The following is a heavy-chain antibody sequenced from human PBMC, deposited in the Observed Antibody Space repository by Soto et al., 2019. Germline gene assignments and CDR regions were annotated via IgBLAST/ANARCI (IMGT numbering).Heavy chain of an antibody. V-gene: IGHV4-31*03. D-gene: IGHD3-16*01. CDR1: GGSINSADYY. Sequence: QVHLQESGPGLVKPSQTLSLTCTVSGGSINSADYYWSWIRQHPGKGLEWIGYIYYSGSTYYNPSLKSRVTISLDTYKNQLSLKLSSVTAADTAVYYCARDLGGGLGPYYYALDVWGQGTTVTVSS. CDR3: ARDLGGGLGPYYYALDV. CDR2: IYYSGST. J-gene: IGHJ6*02.